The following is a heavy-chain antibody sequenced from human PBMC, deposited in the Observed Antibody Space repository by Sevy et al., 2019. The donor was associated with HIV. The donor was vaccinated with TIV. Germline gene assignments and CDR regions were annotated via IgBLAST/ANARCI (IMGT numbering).Heavy chain of an antibody. V-gene: IGHV3-30*02. CDR1: GFTFSRYG. Sequence: GGSLRLSCAASGFTFSRYGMHWVRQAPGKGLEWVVFIRYDGSTKYYAESVKGRFIISRDNSKDTLYLQMNSLRGDDTSLYYCAKGLGMVQGALLSDDVWGQGTMVTVSS. CDR2: IRYDGSTK. CDR3: AKGLGMVQGALLSDDV. J-gene: IGHJ3*01. D-gene: IGHD3-10*01.